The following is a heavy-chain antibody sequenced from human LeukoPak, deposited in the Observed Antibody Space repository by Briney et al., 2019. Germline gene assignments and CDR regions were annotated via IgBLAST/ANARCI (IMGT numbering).Heavy chain of an antibody. CDR1: GFTFSDYW. CDR3: ARDAGILPEDY. J-gene: IGHJ4*02. D-gene: IGHD2-15*01. Sequence: PGGSLRLSCAASGFTFSDYWMNWVRQAPGKGLEWVANIKQDGSEKYYVDSVKGRFTISRDNAKNSLYLQMNSLRAEDTAVYYCARDAGILPEDYWGQGTLVTVSS. V-gene: IGHV3-7*01. CDR2: IKQDGSEK.